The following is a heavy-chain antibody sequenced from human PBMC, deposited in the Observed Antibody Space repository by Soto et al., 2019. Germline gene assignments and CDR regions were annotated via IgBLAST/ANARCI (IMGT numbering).Heavy chain of an antibody. D-gene: IGHD3-22*01. V-gene: IGHV1-69*13. CDR1: GRTFSSYA. CDR2: IIAIFGTA. CDR3: ARAGDYDSSGPWTY. J-gene: IGHJ4*02. Sequence: SAVKVSCKASGRTFSSYAISWVRQAPGEGLEWMGGIIAIFGTANYAQKFQGRVTITADESTSTAYMELSSLRSEDTAVYYCARAGDYDSSGPWTYWGQGTLVTVSS.